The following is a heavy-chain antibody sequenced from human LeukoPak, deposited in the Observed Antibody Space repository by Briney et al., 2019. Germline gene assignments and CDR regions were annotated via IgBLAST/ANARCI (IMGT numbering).Heavy chain of an antibody. Sequence: SETLSLTCNVSNGSIGNDYWLWVRQPPGKGLEWIAYIDYSGYTDYNPSVKSRVTMSIDTSKSQFTLHLRSVSAADTAIYYCATCAPNRYWLAPWGQGILVTVSS. V-gene: IGHV4-59*08. J-gene: IGHJ5*02. CDR3: ATCAPNRYWLAP. CDR2: IDYSGYT. CDR1: NGSIGNDY.